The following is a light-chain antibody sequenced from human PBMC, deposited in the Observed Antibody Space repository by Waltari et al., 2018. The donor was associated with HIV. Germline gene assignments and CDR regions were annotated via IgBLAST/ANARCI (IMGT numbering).Light chain of an antibody. V-gene: IGKV3-20*01. Sequence: DIVLTQSPATLSLSPGERATLSCRASQSVSRDYLAWYQQKPGQAPRLLIYGVSSRATGIPDRFSGSGSGTEFTLTISRLEPEDFAVYYCQQHPITFGQGTRLEIK. J-gene: IGKJ5*01. CDR3: QQHPIT. CDR1: QSVSRDY. CDR2: GVS.